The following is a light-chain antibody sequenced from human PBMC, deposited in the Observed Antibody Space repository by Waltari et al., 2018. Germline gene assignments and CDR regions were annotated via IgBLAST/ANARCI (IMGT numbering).Light chain of an antibody. J-gene: IGLJ3*02. V-gene: IGLV2-11*01. CDR2: DVD. CDR3: CSYAGNYPYWV. Sequence: QSALTQPRSVSESPGHSVSLPCTGTSRAVGNYNYVSCYQQSPGKAPQLIIYDVDKRPSGVPDRFSGSKSGNTAYLFIFGDQAEDEADYYCCSYAGNYPYWVFGGGTSLTVL. CDR1: SRAVGNYNY.